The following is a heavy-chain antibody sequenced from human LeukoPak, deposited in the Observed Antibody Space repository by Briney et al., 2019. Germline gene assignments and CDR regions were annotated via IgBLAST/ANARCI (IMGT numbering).Heavy chain of an antibody. V-gene: IGHV3-48*01. J-gene: IGHJ4*01. CDR1: GFTFSTYA. CDR3: ARSRSGSYFDS. CDR2: FSSSGNTI. D-gene: IGHD1-26*01. Sequence: GGSLRLSCAASGFTFSTYAMNWVRQAPGKGLEWLSYFSSSGNTISYADSVKGRFTVSRDNAKNSLYLHMNSLRAEDTAVHYCARSRSGSYFDSWGHGTLVTVSS.